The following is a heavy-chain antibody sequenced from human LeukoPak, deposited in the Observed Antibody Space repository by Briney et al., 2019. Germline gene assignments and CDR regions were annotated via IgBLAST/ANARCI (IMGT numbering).Heavy chain of an antibody. CDR3: ARNMVRGVPTFDY. Sequence: GGSLRLSCAASGFTFSSYEMNWVRQAPGKGLEWVSCISSSGSTMYYADSVKGRFTISRDNAKNSLYLQMNSLRAEDTAVYYCARNMVRGVPTFDYWGQGTLVTVSS. V-gene: IGHV3-48*03. D-gene: IGHD3-10*01. CDR2: ISSSGSTM. J-gene: IGHJ4*02. CDR1: GFTFSSYE.